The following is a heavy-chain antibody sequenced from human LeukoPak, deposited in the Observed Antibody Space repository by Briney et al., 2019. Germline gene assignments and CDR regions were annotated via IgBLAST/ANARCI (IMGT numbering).Heavy chain of an antibody. J-gene: IGHJ6*03. CDR2: IYTSGST. V-gene: IGHV4-4*09. CDR3: ARLTLYYYYMDV. CDR1: GGSISSYY. Sequence: PSETLSLTCTVSGGSISSYYWRWIRQPPGKGLEWIGYIYTSGSTNYNPSLKSRVTISVDTSKNQFSLKLSSVTAADTAVYYCARLTLYYYYMDVWGKGTTVTVSS. D-gene: IGHD3-16*01.